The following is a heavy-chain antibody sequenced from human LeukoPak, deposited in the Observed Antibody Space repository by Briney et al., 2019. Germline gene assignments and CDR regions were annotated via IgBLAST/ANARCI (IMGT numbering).Heavy chain of an antibody. CDR1: GFSLNTRGVG. V-gene: IGHV2-5*02. D-gene: IGHD3-22*01. Sequence: SGPTLLNPTPALTLTCTFSGFSLNTRGVGVGWIRQPPGRALEWLALIYWDDDRRYSPSLKSRLTITKATSKNQVVLTMTNMDPVDTATYFCAHRKNYYDSSVFDNWGQGTLVTVSS. J-gene: IGHJ4*02. CDR2: IYWDDDR. CDR3: AHRKNYYDSSVFDN.